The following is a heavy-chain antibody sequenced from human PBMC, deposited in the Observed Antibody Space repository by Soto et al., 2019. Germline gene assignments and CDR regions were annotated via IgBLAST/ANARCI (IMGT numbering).Heavy chain of an antibody. CDR2: VYNSGST. CDR3: ARRTVTRRRRFDP. J-gene: IGHJ5*02. D-gene: IGHD4-17*01. Sequence: SETLSLTCTVSGGSISSSSYYWGWIRQPPGKGLEWIGSVYNSGSTNYNPSLKSRVTISVDTSKNQFSLELTSVTAADTAVYYCARRTVTRRRRFDPWGQGTLVTVSS. V-gene: IGHV4-39*01. CDR1: GGSISSSSYY.